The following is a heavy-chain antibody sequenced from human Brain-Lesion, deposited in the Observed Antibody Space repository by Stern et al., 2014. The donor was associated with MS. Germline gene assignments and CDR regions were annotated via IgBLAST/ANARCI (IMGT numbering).Heavy chain of an antibody. CDR2: INPNTGGT. J-gene: IGHJ6*02. Sequence: QLVQSGAEVKKPGASVKVSCKTSGYIFTGYYIHWVRQAPGQGLEWMAWINPNTGGTKHAQKFQGRVTMSRDASISTAYVELSSLTSDDTAVYYCARTQRGITIFGVVTDYYYLGMDVWGQGTTVTVSS. V-gene: IGHV1-2*02. CDR3: ARTQRGITIFGVVTDYYYLGMDV. D-gene: IGHD3-3*01. CDR1: GYIFTGYY.